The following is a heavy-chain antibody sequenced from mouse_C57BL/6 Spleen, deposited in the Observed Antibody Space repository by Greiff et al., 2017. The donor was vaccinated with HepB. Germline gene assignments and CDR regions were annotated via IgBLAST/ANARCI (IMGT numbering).Heavy chain of an antibody. D-gene: IGHD1-1*01. CDR3: ARGYYGPFDY. Sequence: EVKLQQSGPELVKPGASVKISCKASGYTFTDYYMNWVKQSHGKSLEWIGDINPNNGGTSYNQKFKGKATLTVDKSSSTAYMELRSLTSEDSAVYYCARGYYGPFDYWGQGTTLTVSS. CDR2: INPNNGGT. J-gene: IGHJ2*01. CDR1: GYTFTDYY. V-gene: IGHV1-26*01.